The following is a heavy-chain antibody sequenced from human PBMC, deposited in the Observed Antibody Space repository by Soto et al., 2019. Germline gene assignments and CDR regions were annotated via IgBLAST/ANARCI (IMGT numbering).Heavy chain of an antibody. V-gene: IGHV3-74*01. CDR1: GFSFSDSW. J-gene: IGHJ5*02. CDR3: ARGNQWFDP. Sequence: EVQVVESGGGLVQPGESLRLSCAASGFSFSDSWMHWVRQAPGKGLMWVSRINSDGSSTNYADSVKGRFTISRDNSRNTLYLQMSSLRAEYTAVYYCARGNQWFDPWGQGTLVTVSS. CDR2: INSDGSST.